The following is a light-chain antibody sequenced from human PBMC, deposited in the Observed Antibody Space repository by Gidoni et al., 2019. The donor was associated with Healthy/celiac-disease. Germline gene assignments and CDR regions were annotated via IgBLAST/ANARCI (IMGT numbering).Light chain of an antibody. CDR1: SLRSYY. CDR3: NSRDSSGSYV. Sequence: SSELTQDHAVSVALGQTVRITCQGDSLRSYYASWYQQKPGQAPVLVIYGKNNRPSGIPDRFSGSSSGNTASLTITGAQAEDEADYYCNSRDSSGSYVFGTGTKVTVL. J-gene: IGLJ1*01. CDR2: GKN. V-gene: IGLV3-19*01.